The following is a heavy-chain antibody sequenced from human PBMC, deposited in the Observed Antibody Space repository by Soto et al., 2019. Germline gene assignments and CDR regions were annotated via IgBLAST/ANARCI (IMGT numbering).Heavy chain of an antibody. CDR1: GGSISSGDYY. V-gene: IGHV4-30-4*01. J-gene: IGHJ3*02. CDR2: IYYSGST. CDR3: ASPNITMIVVSLNSRAAFDI. D-gene: IGHD3-22*01. Sequence: TLSLTCTVSGGSISSGDYYWSWIRQPPGKGLEWIGYIYYSGSTYYNPSLKSRVTISVDTSKNQFSLKLSSVTAADTAVYYCASPNITMIVVSLNSRAAFDIWGQGTMVTVSS.